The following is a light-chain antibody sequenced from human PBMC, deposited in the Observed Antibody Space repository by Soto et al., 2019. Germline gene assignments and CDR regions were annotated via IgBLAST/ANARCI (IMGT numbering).Light chain of an antibody. CDR1: QSLSSSH. CDR2: GAS. J-gene: IGKJ5*01. V-gene: IGKV3-20*01. CDR3: QQYGSSPPIT. Sequence: EIVLTQSPDTLSLSPGERATLSCRASQSLSSSHIAWYQHKLGQAPRLLIYGASHRATGIPDRFRGSGSGTDFTLAISRVEPGDFAVYYCQQYGSSPPITFGQGTRLDIK.